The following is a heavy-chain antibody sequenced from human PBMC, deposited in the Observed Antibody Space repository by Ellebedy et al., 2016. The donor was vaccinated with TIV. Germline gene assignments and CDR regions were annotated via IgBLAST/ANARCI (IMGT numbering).Heavy chain of an antibody. CDR3: ARDGFGWDSNGLHYFDY. V-gene: IGHV3-53*01. Sequence: GESLKISXAASGFTVTSSYMSWVRQAPGKGLEWVSVIYNTGSTYYADSVKGRFTISRDISKNTVYLQMNSLRAEDTAVYYCARDGFGWDSNGLHYFDYWGQGTLVTVSS. J-gene: IGHJ4*02. CDR2: IYNTGST. D-gene: IGHD4-11*01. CDR1: GFTVTSSY.